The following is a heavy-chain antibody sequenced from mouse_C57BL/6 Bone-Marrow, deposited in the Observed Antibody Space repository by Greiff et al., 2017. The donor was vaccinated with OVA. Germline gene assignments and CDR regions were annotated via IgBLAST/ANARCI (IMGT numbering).Heavy chain of an antibody. CDR2: IHPTSGST. Sequence: QVQLQQSGAELVKPGASVKLSCKASGYTFTSYWMHWVKQRPGQGLEWIGMIHPTSGSTNYNEKFKSKATLTVDKSSSTAYMQLSRLTSEDSAVYCGARGITTVVVPDYWGQGTTLTVSS. CDR3: ARGITTVVVPDY. V-gene: IGHV1-64*01. CDR1: GYTFTSYW. D-gene: IGHD1-1*01. J-gene: IGHJ2*01.